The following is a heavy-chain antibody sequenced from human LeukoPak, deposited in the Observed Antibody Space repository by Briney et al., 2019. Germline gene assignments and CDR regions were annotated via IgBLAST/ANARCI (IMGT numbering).Heavy chain of an antibody. CDR1: GYTLAPYY. CDR2: ISPNTGDT. Sequence: GAPVKVSCTPSGYTLAPYYIHWVRQAPGQGVEWGGGISPNTGDTDYAQNFQGRVTMTRDTPISTVYMTLSSLRPDDTAVYYCARGGALSGGTWHFDYWGQGTLVTVSS. J-gene: IGHJ4*02. D-gene: IGHD2-15*01. V-gene: IGHV1-2*02. CDR3: ARGGALSGGTWHFDY.